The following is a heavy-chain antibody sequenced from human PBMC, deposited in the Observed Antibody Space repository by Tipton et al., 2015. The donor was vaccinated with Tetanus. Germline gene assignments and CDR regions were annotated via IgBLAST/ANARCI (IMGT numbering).Heavy chain of an antibody. CDR3: TRDGWDFWSGLPPPNFDY. CDR2: IRSKAYGVTT. CDR1: GFTFGDYA. Sequence: EVQLVQSGGGLVQPGRSLRLSCTASGFTFGDYAMSWVRQAPGKGLEWVGFIRSKAYGVTTEYAASVKGRFTISRDDSKSIAYLQMNSLKTEDTAVYYCTRDGWDFWSGLPPPNFDYWGQGTLVTVSS. D-gene: IGHD3-3*01. V-gene: IGHV3-49*04. J-gene: IGHJ4*02.